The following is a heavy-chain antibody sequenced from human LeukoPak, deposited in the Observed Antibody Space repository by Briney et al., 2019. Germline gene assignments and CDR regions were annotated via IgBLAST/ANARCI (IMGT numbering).Heavy chain of an antibody. CDR2: ISWNSGII. CDR1: GFTLDDYA. J-gene: IGHJ5*02. V-gene: IGHV3-9*01. D-gene: IGHD6-6*01. CDR3: AKGEQLVT. Sequence: GGSLRLSCAASGFTLDDYAMHWVRQAPGKGLGWVSGISWNSGIISYADSVKGRFTISRDNAKNSLYLQMNSLRAEDTALYYCAKGEQLVTWGQGTLVTVSS.